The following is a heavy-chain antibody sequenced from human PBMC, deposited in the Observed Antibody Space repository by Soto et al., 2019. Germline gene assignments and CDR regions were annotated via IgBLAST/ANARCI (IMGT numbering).Heavy chain of an antibody. D-gene: IGHD2-15*01. CDR2: IYYSGGA. CDR1: GVSIHNSHSF. J-gene: IGHJ5*01. Sequence: LSLTCAVSGVSIHNSHSFWGWIRQPPGEGLEFIGSIYYSGGANYNPSLKSRVTISLDTSKNQFSLTVNSVTAADTAIYYCGRVVEGATRHTDFDSWGQGTLVTVSS. CDR3: GRVVEGATRHTDFDS. V-gene: IGHV4-39*01.